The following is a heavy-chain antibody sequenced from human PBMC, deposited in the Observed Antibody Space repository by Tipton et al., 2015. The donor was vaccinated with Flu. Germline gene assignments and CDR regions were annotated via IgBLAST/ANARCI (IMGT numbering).Heavy chain of an antibody. Sequence: QLVQSGGGLIRPGGSLRLSCAVSGFTVSTSYMSWVRQPPGKGLEWVSIVYDDGRTYYAGSVEGRFAISRDNSKNILYLQMNSLRADDTAVYFCARDEGGTYPDWGQGTLVTVSS. V-gene: IGHV3-53*01. CDR1: GFTVSTSY. J-gene: IGHJ4*02. D-gene: IGHD1-14*01. CDR2: VYDDGRT. CDR3: ARDEGGTYPD.